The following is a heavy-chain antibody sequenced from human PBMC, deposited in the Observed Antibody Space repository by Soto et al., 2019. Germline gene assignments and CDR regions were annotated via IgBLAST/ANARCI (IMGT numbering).Heavy chain of an antibody. CDR1: GDIFTKYA. D-gene: IGHD5-12*01. J-gene: IGHJ6*02. CDR3: ARRYRLAQGDGMDV. Sequence: QVHLVQSGAEVKKPGSSVKVSCAASGDIFTKYAITWVRQAPGQGLEWMGEIITMFGKTDYEPRFQGRLTITADESTGTGYMALRSLRSEDTAIYYCARRYRLAQGDGMDVWGQGTTVIVSS. CDR2: IITMFGKT. V-gene: IGHV1-69*01.